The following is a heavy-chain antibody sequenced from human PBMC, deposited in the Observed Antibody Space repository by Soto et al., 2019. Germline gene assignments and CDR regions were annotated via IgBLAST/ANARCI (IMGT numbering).Heavy chain of an antibody. Sequence: HPGGSLRLSCAASGFTFSSYAMSWVRQAPGKGLEWVSAISGSGGSTYYADSVKGRFTISRDNSKNTLYLQMNSLRAEDTAVYYCAKDITIFGVAPLTPSYYYYGMDVWGQGTTVTVSS. D-gene: IGHD3-3*01. CDR1: GFTFSSYA. CDR2: ISGSGGST. V-gene: IGHV3-23*01. J-gene: IGHJ6*02. CDR3: AKDITIFGVAPLTPSYYYYGMDV.